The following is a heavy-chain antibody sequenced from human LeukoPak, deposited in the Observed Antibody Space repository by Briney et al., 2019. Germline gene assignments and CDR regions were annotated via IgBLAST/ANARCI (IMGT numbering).Heavy chain of an antibody. D-gene: IGHD6-19*01. Sequence: PSETLSLTCTVSGGSISSYYGSWVRQPPGKGLEWVGYSYYSGSTNYNPSLKSRVTISLDTSKNQFSLKLNSVAAADTAVYYCARGGLSSGWYGWGQGTLVTVSS. V-gene: IGHV4-59*01. CDR1: GGSISSYY. CDR2: SYYSGST. CDR3: ARGGLSSGWYG. J-gene: IGHJ4*02.